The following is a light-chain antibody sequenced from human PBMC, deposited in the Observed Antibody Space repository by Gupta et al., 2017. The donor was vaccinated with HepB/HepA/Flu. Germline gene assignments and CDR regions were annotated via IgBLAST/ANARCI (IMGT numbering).Light chain of an antibody. J-gene: IGLJ2*01. CDR3: QAWDSSTVV. CDR1: KLGDKY. CDR2: QDR. V-gene: IGLV3-1*01. Sequence: GQTASITCSGDKLGDKYASWYQQKPGQSPVLVIYQDRKRPSGIPERFSGSNSGNTATLTISGTQAMDEDDYYCQAWDSSTVVFGGGTNLTVL.